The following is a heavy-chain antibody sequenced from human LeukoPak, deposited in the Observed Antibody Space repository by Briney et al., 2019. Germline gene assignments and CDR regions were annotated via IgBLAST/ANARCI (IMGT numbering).Heavy chain of an antibody. CDR2: IYYSRTI. CDR1: GDSISSYY. V-gene: IGHV4-59*12. CDR3: ARGSWFDP. J-gene: IGHJ5*02. Sequence: SETLSLTCTVSGDSISSYYWSWIRRPPGKGLEWIGYIYYSRTINYNPSLKSRVIISIDTSKNQFSLKLSSVTPEDTAVYYCARGSWFDPWGQGTLVTVSS.